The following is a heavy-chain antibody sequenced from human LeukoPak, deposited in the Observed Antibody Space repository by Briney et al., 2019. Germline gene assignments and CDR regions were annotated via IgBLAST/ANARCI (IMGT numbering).Heavy chain of an antibody. V-gene: IGHV4-39*07. J-gene: IGHJ3*02. CDR1: GGSISSSSYY. CDR2: IYYSGST. Sequence: SETLSLTCTVSGGSISSSSYYWGWIRQPPGKGLEWIGSIYYSGSTYYNPSLKSRVTISVDTSKNQFSLKLSSVTAADTAVYYCARADYDFWSGYKLAFDIWGQGTMVTVSS. CDR3: ARADYDFWSGYKLAFDI. D-gene: IGHD3-3*01.